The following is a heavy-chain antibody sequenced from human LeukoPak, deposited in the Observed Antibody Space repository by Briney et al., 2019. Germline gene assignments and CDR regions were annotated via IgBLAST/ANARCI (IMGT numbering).Heavy chain of an antibody. CDR1: GFTFDDYA. CDR3: AKGNRGGGDWDWFDP. CDR2: ISWNSGSI. D-gene: IGHD2-21*01. V-gene: IGHV3-9*01. Sequence: PGRSLRLSCAASGFTFDDYAMHWVRQAPGKGLEWVSGISWNSGSIGYADSVKGRFTISRDNAKNSLYLQMNSLRAEDTALYYCAKGNRGGGDWDWFDPWGQGTLGTVSS. J-gene: IGHJ5*02.